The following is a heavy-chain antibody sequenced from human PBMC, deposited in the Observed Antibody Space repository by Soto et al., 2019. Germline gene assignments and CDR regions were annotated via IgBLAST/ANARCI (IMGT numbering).Heavy chain of an antibody. D-gene: IGHD6-13*01. CDR1: GYTFTSYS. CDR3: ARDVAAADY. J-gene: IGHJ4*02. CDR2: INAGNGNT. Sequence: ASVKVSCKASGYTFTSYSMHWVRQAPGQRLEWMGWINAGNGNTKHSQKLQGRVTITRDTSASTAYMELSSLRSEDTAVYYCARDVAAADYWGQGTLVTVSS. V-gene: IGHV1-3*01.